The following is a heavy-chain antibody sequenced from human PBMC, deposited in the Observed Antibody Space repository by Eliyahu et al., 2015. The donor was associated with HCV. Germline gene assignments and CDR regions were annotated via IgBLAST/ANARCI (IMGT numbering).Heavy chain of an antibody. Sequence: QVQLVQSGAETRXPGASVKVXCKXSGYPFPLFGVTWVRQAPGQGLEWMGWISNNNDNTKYGHKFQGRVTMTTDTSSSTAYMELRSLTSDDRAVYYCARAGAAVTSHFDFWGQGTAVTVSS. D-gene: IGHD4-17*01. J-gene: IGHJ4*02. CDR2: ISNNNDNT. CDR3: ARAGAAVTSHFDF. V-gene: IGHV1-18*01. CDR1: GYPFPLFG.